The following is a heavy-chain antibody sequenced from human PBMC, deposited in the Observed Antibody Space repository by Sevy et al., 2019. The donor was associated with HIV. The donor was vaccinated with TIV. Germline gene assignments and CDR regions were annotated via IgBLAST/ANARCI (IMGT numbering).Heavy chain of an antibody. CDR3: ARDRGEVVPAAINHYYYYMDV. V-gene: IGHV3-33*01. Sequence: GGSLRLSCAASGFTFSSYGMHWVRQAPGKGLEWVAVIWYDGSNKYYADSVKGRFTISRDNSKNTLYLQMNSLRAEDTAVYYCARDRGEVVPAAINHYYYYMDVWGKWTTVTVSS. D-gene: IGHD2-2*01. CDR2: IWYDGSNK. J-gene: IGHJ6*03. CDR1: GFTFSSYG.